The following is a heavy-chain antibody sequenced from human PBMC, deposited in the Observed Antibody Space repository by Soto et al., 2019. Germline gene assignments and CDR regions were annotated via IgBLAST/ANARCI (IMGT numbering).Heavy chain of an antibody. Sequence: GGSLRLSCAASRFTFSSYGMHWVRQAPGKGLEWVAVISYDGNNKYFADSVKGRFSLSRDNSKNTLYLQMNSLRAEDTAVYYCAKDREYSSSWSYHYYGMDVWGQGTTVTVSS. V-gene: IGHV3-30*18. J-gene: IGHJ6*02. CDR3: AKDREYSSSWSYHYYGMDV. D-gene: IGHD6-13*01. CDR2: ISYDGNNK. CDR1: RFTFSSYG.